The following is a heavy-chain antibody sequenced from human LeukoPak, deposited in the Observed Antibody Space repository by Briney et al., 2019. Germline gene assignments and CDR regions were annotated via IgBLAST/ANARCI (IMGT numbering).Heavy chain of an antibody. CDR1: GYTFTSYY. CDR3: ARDVVRTMVRGFAYYGMDV. V-gene: IGHV1-46*01. J-gene: IGHJ6*02. CDR2: INPSGGST. Sequence: ASVKVSCKASGYTFTSYYMHWVRQAPGQGLERMGIINPSGGSTSYAQKFQGRVTMTRDTSTSTVYMELSSLRSEDTAVYYCARDVVRTMVRGFAYYGMDVWGQGTTVTVSS. D-gene: IGHD3-10*01.